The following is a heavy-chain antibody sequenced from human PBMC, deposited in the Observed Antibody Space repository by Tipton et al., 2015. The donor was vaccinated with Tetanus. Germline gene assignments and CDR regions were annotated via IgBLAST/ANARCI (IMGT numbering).Heavy chain of an antibody. D-gene: IGHD3-3*01. V-gene: IGHV3-23*01. CDR1: GFTFSTYG. Sequence: SLRLSCAASGFTFSTYGMTWVRQVPGKGLEWVSGLSGSGTSTYYADSVKGRFTISRDNSKDTLYLQMNSLRAEDSAVYYCAKGAHFDFWSGYVHWVGPWGQGTLVTVPS. CDR3: AKGAHFDFWSGYVHWVGP. J-gene: IGHJ5*02. CDR2: LSGSGTST.